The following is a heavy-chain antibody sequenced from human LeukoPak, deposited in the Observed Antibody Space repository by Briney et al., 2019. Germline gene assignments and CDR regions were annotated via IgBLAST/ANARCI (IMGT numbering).Heavy chain of an antibody. D-gene: IGHD5-24*01. V-gene: IGHV1-69*13. CDR2: IIPIFGTA. CDR1: GGTFSSYA. CDR3: ARHRVEMATNHYFDY. J-gene: IGHJ4*02. Sequence: SVNVSCKASGGTFSSYAISWVRQAPGQGLEWMGGIIPIFGTANYAQKFQGRVTITADESTSTAYMELSSLRSEDTAVYYCARHRVEMATNHYFDYWGQGTLVTVSS.